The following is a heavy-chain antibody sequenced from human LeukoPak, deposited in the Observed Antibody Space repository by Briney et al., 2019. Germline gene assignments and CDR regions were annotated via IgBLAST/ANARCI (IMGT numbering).Heavy chain of an antibody. J-gene: IGHJ5*02. D-gene: IGHD3-16*02. CDR2: IYYSGSA. Sequence: PSETLSLTCTVSGDSISSYYWIGLRQPPGKGLEWIGNIYYSGSANYNPSLKSRVTISVDTSKNQFSLKLSSVTTADTAVYNCARISSQLPNGFDPWGQGTLVTVSS. CDR3: ARISSQLPNGFDP. CDR1: GDSISSYY. V-gene: IGHV4-59*01.